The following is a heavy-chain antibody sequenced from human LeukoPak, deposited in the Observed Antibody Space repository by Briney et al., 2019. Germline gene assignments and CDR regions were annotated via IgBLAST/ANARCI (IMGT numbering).Heavy chain of an antibody. Sequence: SVKVSCKASGYTFTGYYMHWVRQAPGQGLEWMGWINPNSGGTNYAQKFQGRVTMTRDTSISTAYMELSRLRSDDTAVYYCARDRGSSWYLSWFDPWGQGTLVTVSS. CDR1: GYTFTGYY. V-gene: IGHV1-2*02. CDR2: INPNSGGT. CDR3: ARDRGSSWYLSWFDP. D-gene: IGHD6-13*01. J-gene: IGHJ5*02.